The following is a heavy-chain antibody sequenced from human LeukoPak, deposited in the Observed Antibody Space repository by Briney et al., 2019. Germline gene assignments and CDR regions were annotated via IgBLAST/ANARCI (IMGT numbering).Heavy chain of an antibody. CDR2: ISAYNGNT. J-gene: IGHJ3*02. Sequence: ASVKVSCKASGYTFTSYGISWVRQAPGQGLGGMGWISAYNGNTNYAQKLQGRVTMTTDTSTSTAYMELRSLRSDDTAVYYCAREGGYSSLNDACDIWGQGTMDTVSS. V-gene: IGHV1-18*01. D-gene: IGHD5-18*01. CDR3: AREGGYSSLNDACDI. CDR1: GYTFTSYG.